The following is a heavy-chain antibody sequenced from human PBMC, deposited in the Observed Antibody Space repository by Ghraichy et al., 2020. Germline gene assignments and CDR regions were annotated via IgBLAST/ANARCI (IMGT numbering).Heavy chain of an antibody. CDR3: TRGSYYYDSSGYNPFFDY. J-gene: IGHJ4*02. CDR1: GGSISSYY. CDR2: IYYSGST. Sequence: SEPLSLTCTVSGGSISSYYWSWIRQPPGKGLEWIGYIYYSGSTNYNPSLKSRVTISVDTSKNQFSLKLSSVTAADTAVYYCTRGSYYYDSSGYNPFFDYWGQGTLVTVSS. V-gene: IGHV4-59*01. D-gene: IGHD3-22*01.